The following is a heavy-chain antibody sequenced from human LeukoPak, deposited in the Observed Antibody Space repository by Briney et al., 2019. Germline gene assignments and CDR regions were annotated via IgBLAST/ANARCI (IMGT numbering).Heavy chain of an antibody. V-gene: IGHV3-7*01. Sequence: GGSLRLSCAASGFTFSSYWMSWVRQAPGKGLEWVANIKQDGSEKYYVDSVKGRFTISRDNAKNSLYLQMNSLRAEDTAVYYCARGGYDYVWGSYRYHPFDYWGQGTLVTVSS. D-gene: IGHD3-16*02. CDR3: ARGGYDYVWGSYRYHPFDY. CDR2: IKQDGSEK. J-gene: IGHJ4*02. CDR1: GFTFSSYW.